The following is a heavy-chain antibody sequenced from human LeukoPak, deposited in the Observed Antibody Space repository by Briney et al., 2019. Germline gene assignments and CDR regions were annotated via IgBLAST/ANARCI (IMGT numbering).Heavy chain of an antibody. D-gene: IGHD3-10*01. CDR2: ISGSGGST. CDR3: AKDQGSGRVEYYYYGMDV. V-gene: IGHV3-23*01. Sequence: GGSLRLSCAASGFTFSSYDMSWVRQAPGKGLEWVSAISGSGGSTYYADSVKGRFTISRDNSKNTLYLQMNSLRAEDTAVYYCAKDQGSGRVEYYYYGMDVWGQGTTVTVSS. CDR1: GFTFSSYD. J-gene: IGHJ6*02.